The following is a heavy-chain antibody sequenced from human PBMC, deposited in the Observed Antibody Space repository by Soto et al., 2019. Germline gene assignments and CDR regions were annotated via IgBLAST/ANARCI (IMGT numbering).Heavy chain of an antibody. CDR2: IKSKTDGGTT. Sequence: PGGSLRLSCAASGFTFINAWMSWVRQAPGKGLEWVGRIKSKTDGGTTDYAAPVKGRFTISRDDSKNTLYLQMKSLKTEDTAVYYPNTVYYDTSVYRRDDYWGQGTLVTVSS. V-gene: IGHV3-15*01. CDR1: GFTFINAW. J-gene: IGHJ4*02. D-gene: IGHD3-22*01. CDR3: NTVYYDTSVYRRDDY.